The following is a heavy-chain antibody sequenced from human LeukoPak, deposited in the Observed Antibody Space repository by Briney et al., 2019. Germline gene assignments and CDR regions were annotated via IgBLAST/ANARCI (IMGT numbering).Heavy chain of an antibody. CDR2: INPNSGGT. V-gene: IGHV1-2*02. D-gene: IGHD3-10*01. CDR3: ARLLDYYGSGVNLLFDC. CDR1: GYTFTCYY. Sequence: ASVKVSCKASGYTFTCYYMHWVRQAPGQGLEWMGWINPNSGGTNYEQKFQGRVTMTRDTSISTAYMEMSRLRASDTAMYYCARLLDYYGSGVNLLFDCWGQGTLVTVSS. J-gene: IGHJ4*02.